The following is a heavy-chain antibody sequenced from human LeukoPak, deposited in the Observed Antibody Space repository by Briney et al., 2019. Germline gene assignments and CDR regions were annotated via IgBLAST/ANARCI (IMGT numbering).Heavy chain of an antibody. D-gene: IGHD2-2*01. CDR1: GFTFSSYG. Sequence: GGSLRLSCAASGFTFSSYGMHWVRQAPGKGLEWVAVISYDGSNKYYADSVKGRFTIPRDNSKNTLYLQMNSLRAEDTAVCYCAKLGGSTSLPFYWGQGTLVTVSS. J-gene: IGHJ4*02. CDR3: AKLGGSTSLPFY. V-gene: IGHV3-30*18. CDR2: ISYDGSNK.